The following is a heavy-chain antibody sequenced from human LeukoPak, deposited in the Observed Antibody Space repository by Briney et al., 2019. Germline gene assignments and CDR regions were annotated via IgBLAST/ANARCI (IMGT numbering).Heavy chain of an antibody. CDR1: GGSISSYY. CDR2: IYYSGST. V-gene: IGHV4-59*08. Sequence: PSETLSLTCTVSGGSISSYYWSWIRQSPGKGLEWIGYIYYSGSTNYNPSLKSRVTISVDTSKNQFSLKLSSVSAADTAVYYCARYVWGSYRFDYWGQGTLVTVSS. J-gene: IGHJ4*02. CDR3: ARYVWGSYRFDY. D-gene: IGHD3-16*02.